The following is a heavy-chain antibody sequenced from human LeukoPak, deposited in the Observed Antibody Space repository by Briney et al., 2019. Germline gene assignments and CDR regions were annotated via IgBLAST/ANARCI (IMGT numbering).Heavy chain of an antibody. J-gene: IGHJ4*02. CDR3: AKDLFVVVPAAADY. D-gene: IGHD2-2*01. CDR2: ISGSGGST. V-gene: IGHV3-23*01. CDR1: GFTFSSYA. Sequence: GVSLRLSCAASGFTFSSYAMSWVRQAPGKGLEWVSAISGSGGSTYYADSVKGRFTISRDNSKNTLYLQMNSLRAEDTAVYYCAKDLFVVVPAAADYWGQGTLVTVSS.